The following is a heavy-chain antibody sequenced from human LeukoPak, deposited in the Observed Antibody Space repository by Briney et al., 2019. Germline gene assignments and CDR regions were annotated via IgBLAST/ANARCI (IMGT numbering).Heavy chain of an antibody. CDR3: ARLYGSGSSLYFDY. Sequence: PSETLSLTCTVSGGSISSGSYYWSWIRQPAGKGLEWIGRIYTSGSTNYNPSLKSRVTISVDTSKNQFSLKLSSVTAADTAVYYCARLYGSGSSLYFDYWGQGTLVTASS. J-gene: IGHJ4*02. D-gene: IGHD3-10*01. CDR2: IYTSGST. CDR1: GGSISSGSYY. V-gene: IGHV4-61*02.